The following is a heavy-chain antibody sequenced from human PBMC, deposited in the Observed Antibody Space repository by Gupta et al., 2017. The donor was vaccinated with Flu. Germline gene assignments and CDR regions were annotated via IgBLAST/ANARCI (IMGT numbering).Heavy chain of an antibody. CDR1: GVSITTDNVF. D-gene: IGHD3-22*01. J-gene: IGHJ3*01. V-gene: IGHV4-31*03. Sequence: QVQLQESGPGLVKPSQTLSLTCTVSGVSITTDNVFWTWLRQSPGKGLEWIGYVHHRGNTYYRPSLKNRLTMSVDTSKSQFSLTVSSVTAADTAVYYCARAVPDDSDTFNFYDAFDVWGQGTTVTVSS. CDR3: ARAVPDDSDTFNFYDAFDV. CDR2: VHHRGNT.